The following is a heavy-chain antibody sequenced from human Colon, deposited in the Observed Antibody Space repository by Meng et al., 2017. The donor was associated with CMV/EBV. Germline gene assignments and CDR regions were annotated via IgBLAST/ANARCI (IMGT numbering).Heavy chain of an antibody. CDR2: TRQNGAES. CDR1: GDSFTTYW. J-gene: IGHJ6*02. CDR3: AREMGYNWDLDHPYGMDV. V-gene: IGHV3-7*01. Sequence: GGSLRLSCVVSGDSFTTYWMTWVRQAPGKGLEWVANTRQNGAESYYADAVKGRFTISRDNRNNSLYRQMNSLRVEETAVYYCAREMGYNWDLDHPYGMDVWGQGTTVTVSS. D-gene: IGHD1-20*01.